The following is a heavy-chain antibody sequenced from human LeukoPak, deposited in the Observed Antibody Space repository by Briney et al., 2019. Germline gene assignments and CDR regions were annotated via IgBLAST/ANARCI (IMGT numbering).Heavy chain of an antibody. Sequence: SETLSLTCTVSGGSISSYYWSWIWQPPGKGLEWIGYIYYSGSTNYNPSLKSRVTISVDTSKNQFSLKLSSVTAADTAVYYCARNYGSGRNWFDPWGQGTLVTVSS. CDR1: GGSISSYY. CDR3: ARNYGSGRNWFDP. V-gene: IGHV4-59*01. J-gene: IGHJ5*02. D-gene: IGHD3-10*01. CDR2: IYYSGST.